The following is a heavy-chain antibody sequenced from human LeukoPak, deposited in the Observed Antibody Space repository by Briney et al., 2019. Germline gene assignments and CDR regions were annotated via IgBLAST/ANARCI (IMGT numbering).Heavy chain of an antibody. J-gene: IGHJ6*03. V-gene: IGHV4-61*01. CDR1: GGSISSSSYY. CDR2: IYYSGST. CDR3: AGGYIYGSTYYYMDV. Sequence: SETLSLTCTVSGGSISSSSYYWSWIRQPPGKGLEWIGYIYYSGSTNYNPSLKSRVTISVDTSKNQFSLKLSSVTAADTALYYCAGGYIYGSTYYYMDVWGKGTTVTISS. D-gene: IGHD5-18*01.